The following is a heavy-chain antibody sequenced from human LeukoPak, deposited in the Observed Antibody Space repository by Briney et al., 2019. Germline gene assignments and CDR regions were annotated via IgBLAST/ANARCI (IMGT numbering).Heavy chain of an antibody. D-gene: IGHD2-2*01. J-gene: IGHJ6*03. Sequence: SETLSLTCAVYGGSFSGYYWSWIRQPPVKGREWIGEINHRGSTSYNPSLKSRVTISVDTSKNQFSLKLSSVTAADTAVYYCASVNRYCSSTSCLYRGKYYYYYMDVWGKGTTVTVSS. CDR2: INHRGST. CDR1: GGSFSGYY. CDR3: ASVNRYCSSTSCLYRGKYYYYYMDV. V-gene: IGHV4-34*01.